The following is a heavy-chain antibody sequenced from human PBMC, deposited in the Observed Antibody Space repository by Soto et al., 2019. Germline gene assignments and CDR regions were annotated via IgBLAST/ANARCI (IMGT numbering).Heavy chain of an antibody. CDR3: AKDLISRDNYDLEYSWALDI. CDR1: GFTFSSYG. Sequence: QVQLVESGGGVVQPGRSLRLSCAASGFTFSSYGMHCVRQAPGKGLEWVAVISYDGSNKYYADSVKGRFTISRDNTKNTQYLQMNNLRGQDTAVYYCAKDLISRDNYDLEYSWALDILCQGTTVTVSS. D-gene: IGHD3-3*01. V-gene: IGHV3-30*18. CDR2: ISYDGSNK. J-gene: IGHJ3*02.